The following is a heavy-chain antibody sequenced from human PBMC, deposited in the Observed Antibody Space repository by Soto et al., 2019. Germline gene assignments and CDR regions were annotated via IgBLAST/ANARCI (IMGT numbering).Heavy chain of an antibody. CDR2: IIPDFGTK. V-gene: IGHV1-69*13. Sequence: SSVKVSRKASGWTFSSHGVYWLRLEPRHGLEGMGGIIPDFGTKKYVQKFQGRVSITADQFTGTAYLVVGSLTADDAAVYFCARGNYFSSGSGAMSYYYNGMDVWGQGTTVTVSS. CDR3: ARGNYFSSGSGAMSYYYNGMDV. J-gene: IGHJ6*02. CDR1: GWTFSSHG. D-gene: IGHD3-10*01.